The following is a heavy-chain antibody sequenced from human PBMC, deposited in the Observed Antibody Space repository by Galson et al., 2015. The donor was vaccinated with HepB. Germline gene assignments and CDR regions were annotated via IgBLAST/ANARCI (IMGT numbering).Heavy chain of an antibody. CDR3: AKADDYYAGSSMSFLVDS. CDR1: GFTFSSYG. V-gene: IGHV3-30*18. Sequence: SLRLSCAASGFTFSSYGMHWVRQAPGKGPEWVALISNGGIYKYYADSVKGRFAISRDNAKNTLYLQMDSLRPEDTAVYYCAKADDYYAGSSMSFLVDSLGQGTLVTVSS. D-gene: IGHD3-22*01. J-gene: IGHJ4*02. CDR2: ISNGGIYK.